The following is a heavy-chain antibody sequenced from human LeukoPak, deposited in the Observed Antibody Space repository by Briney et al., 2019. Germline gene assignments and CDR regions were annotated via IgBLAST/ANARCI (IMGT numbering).Heavy chain of an antibody. V-gene: IGHV1-69*06. J-gene: IGHJ3*02. CDR3: ARALPDALGGIGNAFDI. CDR2: IIPIFGTA. CDR1: GGTFSSYA. Sequence: SVKVSCKASGGTFSSYAISWVRQAPGQGLEWMGGIIPIFGTANYAQKFQGRVTITADKPTSTAYMELSSLRSEDTAVYYCARALPDALGGIGNAFDIWGQGTMVTVSS. D-gene: IGHD3-16*01.